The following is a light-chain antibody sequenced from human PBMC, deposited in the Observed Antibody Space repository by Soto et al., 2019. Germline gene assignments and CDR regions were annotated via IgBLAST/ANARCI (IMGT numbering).Light chain of an antibody. CDR2: DVS. V-gene: IGLV2-14*01. CDR3: SSYTSSSTLV. CDR1: SSDVGDYNY. J-gene: IGLJ1*01. Sequence: QSVLTQPASVSGSPGQSITISCTGTSSDVGDYNYVSWYQQHPGKAPKVMIYDVSNRPSGVSNRFSGSKSGNTASLTISGIQAEDEADYYGSSYTSSSTLVFGTGTKVTVL.